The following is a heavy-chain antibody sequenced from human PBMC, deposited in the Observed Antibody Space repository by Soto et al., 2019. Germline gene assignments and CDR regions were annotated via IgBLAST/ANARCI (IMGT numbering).Heavy chain of an antibody. CDR2: IDTSDSYT. Sequence: PGESLKISCKGSGYSFTSYWISWVRQMPGKGLEWMGRIDTSDSYTNYSPSFQGHVTISADKSISTAYLQWSSLKASDTAMYYCERVCCSSFYYYSGIDVWGQGTTVTVSS. CDR3: ERVCCSSFYYYSGIDV. V-gene: IGHV5-10-1*01. CDR1: GYSFTSYW. D-gene: IGHD6-6*01. J-gene: IGHJ6*02.